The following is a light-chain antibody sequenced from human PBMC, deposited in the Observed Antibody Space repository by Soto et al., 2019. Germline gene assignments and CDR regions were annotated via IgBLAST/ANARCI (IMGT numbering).Light chain of an antibody. CDR3: QQYGTLPFT. CDR2: GVS. Sequence: EIVLTQSPGTLSLSPGERATLSCRASQSLSKIYLAWYQQKPGQAPRVLIYGVSTRATGIPDRFSGSGSGTDFTLTISRLEPEDVAVYYCQQYGTLPFTFGPGTKVDIK. V-gene: IGKV3-20*01. J-gene: IGKJ3*01. CDR1: QSLSKIY.